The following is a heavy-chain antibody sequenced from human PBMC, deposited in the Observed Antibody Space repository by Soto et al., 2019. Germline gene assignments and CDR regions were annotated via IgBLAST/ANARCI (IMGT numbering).Heavy chain of an antibody. J-gene: IGHJ3*02. V-gene: IGHV5-51*01. D-gene: IGHD6-6*01. Sequence: ASVKVSCKASGYTFTSYWIGWVRQMPGKGLEWMGIIYPGDSDTRYSPSFQGQVTISADKSISTAYLQWSSLKASDTAMYYCARHPRSSIASRNDAFDIWGQGTMVTVSS. CDR3: ARHPRSSIASRNDAFDI. CDR2: IYPGDSDT. CDR1: GYTFTSYW.